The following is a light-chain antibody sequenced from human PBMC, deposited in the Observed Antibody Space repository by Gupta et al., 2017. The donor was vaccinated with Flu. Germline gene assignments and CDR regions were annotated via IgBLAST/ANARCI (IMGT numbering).Light chain of an antibody. J-gene: IGLJ1*01. V-gene: IGLV1-47*01. CDR3: GAWDDSLSGPHFV. Sequence: QSVLTQPPSASGTPGQRVTISCSGSSSNIGTSDVYWYQQLPGAAPKLLIYRNNHRPSGPDRFSGSKSGTSASLAFSGLRSEDEGDYYCGAWDDSLSGPHFVFGTGTKVTVL. CDR1: SSNIGTSD. CDR2: RNN.